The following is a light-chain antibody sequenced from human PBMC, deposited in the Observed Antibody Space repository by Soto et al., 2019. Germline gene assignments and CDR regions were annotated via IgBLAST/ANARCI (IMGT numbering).Light chain of an antibody. CDR2: RNN. Sequence: QSVLTQPPSASGTPGQRVTISCSGSSSNIGSNYVSWYQQLPGTTPKLLIYRNNQRPSGVAYRFSVSKSCPSASLAISGGRSEDEADYYCTAWDDTLRGPLFGGGTKVTVL. V-gene: IGLV1-47*01. CDR1: SSNIGSNY. CDR3: TAWDDTLRGPL. J-gene: IGLJ2*01.